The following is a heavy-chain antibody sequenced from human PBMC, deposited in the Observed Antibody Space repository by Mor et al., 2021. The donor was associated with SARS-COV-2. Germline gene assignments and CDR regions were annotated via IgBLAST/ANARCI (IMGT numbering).Heavy chain of an antibody. J-gene: IGHJ4*01. V-gene: IGHV3-23*01. D-gene: IGHD6-19*01. Sequence: GLEWVSSISNRGTDTYYADSVKGRFTVSRDNFKNTMFLEMNSLRVEDTAVYYCAKDGTVAGIGADFD. CDR2: ISNRGTDT. CDR3: AKDGTVAGIGADFD.